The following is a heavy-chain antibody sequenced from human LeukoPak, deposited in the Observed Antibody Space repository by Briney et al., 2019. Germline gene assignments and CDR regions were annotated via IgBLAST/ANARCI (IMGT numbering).Heavy chain of an antibody. CDR1: GFTFGRYY. CDR3: TRVFVGDEYSSSGY. Sequence: GGSLRLSCASSGFTFGRYYMHWVRQAPGKGLVWVSRLNSDGSSTTYADTVKGRCTISRDNAKNTLYLQMNSLKVEDTAVYYCTRVFVGDEYSSSGYWGQGTLVTVSS. V-gene: IGHV3-74*01. D-gene: IGHD6-13*01. J-gene: IGHJ4*02. CDR2: LNSDGSST.